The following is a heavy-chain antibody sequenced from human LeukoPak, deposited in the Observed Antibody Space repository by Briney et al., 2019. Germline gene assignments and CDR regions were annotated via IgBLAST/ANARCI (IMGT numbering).Heavy chain of an antibody. Sequence: AGGSLRLSCAASGFTFSSYAMSWVRQAPGKGLEWVSAISGSGGSTYYADSVKGRFTISRDNSKNTLYLQMNNLRAEDTAVYYCAKDLGSGYFAAFDIWGQGTMVTVSS. CDR3: AKDLGSGYFAAFDI. V-gene: IGHV3-23*01. J-gene: IGHJ3*02. D-gene: IGHD5-12*01. CDR1: GFTFSSYA. CDR2: ISGSGGST.